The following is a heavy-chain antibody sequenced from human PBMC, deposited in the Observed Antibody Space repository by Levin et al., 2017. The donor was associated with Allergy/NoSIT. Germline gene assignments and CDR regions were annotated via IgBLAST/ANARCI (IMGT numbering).Heavy chain of an antibody. J-gene: IGHJ6*02. D-gene: IGHD1-1*01. Sequence: GSLRLSCTVSGGSISSYYWSWIRQPPGKGLEWIGYIPYSGSTNYNPSLKSRVTISADTSKNQFSLKLSSVSAADTAVYFCARDGEGERRPLYHYGMDVWGQGTTVTVSS. CDR3: ARDGEGERRPLYHYGMDV. CDR1: GGSISSYY. V-gene: IGHV4-59*01. CDR2: IPYSGST.